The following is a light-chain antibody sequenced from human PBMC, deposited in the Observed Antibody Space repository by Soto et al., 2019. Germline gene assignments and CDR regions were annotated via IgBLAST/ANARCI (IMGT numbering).Light chain of an antibody. CDR2: QVS. V-gene: IGLV2-14*01. CDR3: LSYTASRTFV. J-gene: IGLJ1*01. Sequence: QSVLTQPAAVSGSPGQSITISCTGTSSDIGAYNSVSWYQHHPGKAPKLIVFQVSFRPSAVSDRFSGSKSDNTASLTISGLHPEDEADYYCLSYTASRTFVFGTGTTVTVL. CDR1: SSDIGAYNS.